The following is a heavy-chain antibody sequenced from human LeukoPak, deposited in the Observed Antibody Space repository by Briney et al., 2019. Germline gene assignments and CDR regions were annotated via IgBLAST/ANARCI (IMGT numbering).Heavy chain of an antibody. CDR2: IDPRDSYT. D-gene: IGHD6-13*01. CDR3: ARHRPYSISWYHWFDP. J-gene: IGHJ5*02. CDR1: GYSFTSYW. Sequence: GESLKISCKGSGYSFTSYWISWVRQMPGKGLEWMGRIDPRDSYTNYSPSFQGHVTISADKSISTAYLQWSSLNASDTAMYYCARHRPYSISWYHWFDPWGQGTLVTVSS. V-gene: IGHV5-10-1*01.